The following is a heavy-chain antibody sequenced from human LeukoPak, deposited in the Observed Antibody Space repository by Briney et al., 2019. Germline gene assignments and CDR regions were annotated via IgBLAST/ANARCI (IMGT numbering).Heavy chain of an antibody. CDR3: ARPSADPYDLGYYFDY. D-gene: IGHD3-3*01. CDR2: IWYDGSNK. Sequence: PGGSLRLSCAASGFTFSSYGMHWVRQAPGKGLEWVAAIWYDGSNKYYADSVKGRFTISRDNSKNTLYLQMNSLRAEDTAVYYWARPSADPYDLGYYFDYWGQGTLVIVSS. CDR1: GFTFSSYG. V-gene: IGHV3-33*01. J-gene: IGHJ4*02.